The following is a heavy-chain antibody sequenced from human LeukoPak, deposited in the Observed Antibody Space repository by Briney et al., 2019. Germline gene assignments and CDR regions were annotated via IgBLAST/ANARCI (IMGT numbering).Heavy chain of an antibody. CDR2: IYYSGST. CDR3: ARGGGTTVTTWYYYMDV. D-gene: IGHD4-17*01. CDR1: GGSISTYY. J-gene: IGHJ6*03. Sequence: PSETLSLTCTVSGGSISTYYWSWIRQPPGKGLEWIGYIYYSGSTNYNPSLKSRVTISVDTSKNQFSLKLSSVTAADTAVYYCARGGGTTVTTWYYYMDVWGKGTTVTVSS. V-gene: IGHV4-59*01.